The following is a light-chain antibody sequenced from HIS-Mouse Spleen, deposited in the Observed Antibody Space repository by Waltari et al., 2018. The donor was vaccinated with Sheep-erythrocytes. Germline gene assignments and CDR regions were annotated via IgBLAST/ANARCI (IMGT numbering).Light chain of an antibody. J-gene: IGLJ2*01. CDR3: QAWDSSIVV. CDR2: KDT. Sequence: LTQPRSVSVSPGQTASITCSGDKLGDKYACWYQQKPGQSPVLVIYKDTKRPSGIPERCSGSNSGNTATRTISGTQAMDEADYYCQAWDSSIVVFGGGTKLTVL. CDR1: KLGDKY. V-gene: IGLV3-1*01.